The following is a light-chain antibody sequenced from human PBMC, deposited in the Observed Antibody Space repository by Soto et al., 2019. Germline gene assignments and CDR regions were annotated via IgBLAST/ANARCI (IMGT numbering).Light chain of an antibody. CDR3: QQVNVYPST. CDR1: QGISSY. V-gene: IGKV1-9*01. J-gene: IGKJ4*01. Sequence: DIQLTQSPSTLSASVGDRVTLTCRASQGISSYLGWYQQKPGKAPNLLIYDASTLHSGVPSRFSGGGSGTDFTLTISSLQPEDFATYYCQQVNVYPSTFGGGTKVDI. CDR2: DAS.